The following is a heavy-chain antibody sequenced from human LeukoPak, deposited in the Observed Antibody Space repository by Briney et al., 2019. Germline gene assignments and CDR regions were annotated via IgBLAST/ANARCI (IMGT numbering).Heavy chain of an antibody. D-gene: IGHD3/OR15-3a*01. V-gene: IGHV4-34*01. J-gene: IGHJ4*02. CDR3: ARVPWTSFFDY. CDR2: INHSGST. CDR1: GGSFSGYY. Sequence: PSETLSLTCAVYGGSFSGYYWSWIRQPPGKGLEWIGEINHSGSTNYNPSLKSRVTISVDTSKNQFSLKLSSVTAADTAVCYCARVPWTSFFDYWGQGTLVTVSS.